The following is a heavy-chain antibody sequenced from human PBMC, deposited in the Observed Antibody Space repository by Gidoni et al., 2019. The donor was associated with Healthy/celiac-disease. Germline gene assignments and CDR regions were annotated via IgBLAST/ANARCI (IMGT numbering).Heavy chain of an antibody. J-gene: IGHJ4*02. D-gene: IGHD1-26*01. V-gene: IGHV3-7*03. CDR3: ARDEGLSGSYYPPFDY. CDR2: IKQDGSEK. Sequence: EVQLVESGGGLVQPGGSLRLSCAAAGFTFSRYWMSWVRQAPGKGLEWVANIKQDGSEKYYVDSVKGRFTISRDNAKNSLYLQMNSLRAEDTAVYYCARDEGLSGSYYPPFDYWGQGTLVTVSS. CDR1: GFTFSRYW.